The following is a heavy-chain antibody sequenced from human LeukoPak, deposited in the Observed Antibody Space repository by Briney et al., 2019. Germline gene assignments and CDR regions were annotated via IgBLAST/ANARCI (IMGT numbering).Heavy chain of an antibody. CDR2: NSGSGDSA. CDR1: GFTFSSYA. D-gene: IGHD1-7*01. CDR3: ARETYNWKYLFDY. J-gene: IGHJ4*02. Sequence: PGGSLRLSCAASGFTFSSYAMSWVRQVPGKGLEWVSANSGSGDSAYYADSVKGRFTISRDNSKNTLYLQMNSLRAEDTAVYYCARETYNWKYLFDYWGQGTLVTVSS. V-gene: IGHV3-23*01.